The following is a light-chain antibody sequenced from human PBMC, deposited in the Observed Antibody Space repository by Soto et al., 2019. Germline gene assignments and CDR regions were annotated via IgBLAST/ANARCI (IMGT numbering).Light chain of an antibody. J-gene: IGKJ4*01. CDR2: GVS. V-gene: IGKV3-15*01. Sequence: EIVMTQSPATLSVSPGERVTLSCRASQSVGSDLAWYQQKPGQAPRLLIDGVSTRATGIPDRFSGSGSGTEFNLTITSLQSEDFAVYYCQHYNSWPLTFGGGTKVEIK. CDR3: QHYNSWPLT. CDR1: QSVGSD.